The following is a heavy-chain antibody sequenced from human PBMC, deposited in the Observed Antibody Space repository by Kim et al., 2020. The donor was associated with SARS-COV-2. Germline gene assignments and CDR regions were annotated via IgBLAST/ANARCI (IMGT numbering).Heavy chain of an antibody. CDR3: AKEGPGASGYPFSEFDY. CDR2: ISSSGSSI. D-gene: IGHD5-12*01. CDR1: GFTFITYE. J-gene: IGHJ4*02. Sequence: GGSLRLSCAASGFTFITYEMSWVRQPPGKGLEWVSYISSSGSSIYYADSVKGRFTISRDNAKNSLFLQMNSLRAEDTAVYYCAKEGPGASGYPFSEFDYWGQGTLVTVSS. V-gene: IGHV3-48*03.